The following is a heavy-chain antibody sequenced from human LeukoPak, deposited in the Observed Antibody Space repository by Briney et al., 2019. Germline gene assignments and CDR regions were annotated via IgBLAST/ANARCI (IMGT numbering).Heavy chain of an antibody. CDR1: GGSISSYY. CDR3: ARGGFFDWLPDAFDI. D-gene: IGHD3-9*01. J-gene: IGHJ3*02. CDR2: IYYSGST. V-gene: IGHV4-59*01. Sequence: PSETLSLTCTVSGGSISSYYWSWIRQPPGKGLEWIGYIYYSGSTNYNPSLKSRVTISVDTSKNQFSLKLSSVTAADTAVYYCARGGFFDWLPDAFDIWGQGTMVTVSS.